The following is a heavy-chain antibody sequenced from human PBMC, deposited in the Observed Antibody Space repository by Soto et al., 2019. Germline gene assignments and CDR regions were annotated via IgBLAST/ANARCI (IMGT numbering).Heavy chain of an antibody. CDR1: GFGLINYG. CDR3: ARLGVTTSVYYYTMDV. D-gene: IGHD4-4*01. CDR2: ISAYNGNT. V-gene: IGHV1-18*04. J-gene: IGHJ6*02. Sequence: ASVKVSCKASGFGLINYGFTWVRQAPGQGLEWMGWISAYNGNTIYAQNLQGRLTMTRDTSTGTAYMELRSLRSDDTAVYYCARLGVTTSVYYYTMDVWGQGTTVTVSS.